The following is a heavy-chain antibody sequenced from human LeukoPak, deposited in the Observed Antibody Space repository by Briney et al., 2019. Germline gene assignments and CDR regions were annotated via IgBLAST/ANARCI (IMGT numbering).Heavy chain of an antibody. J-gene: IGHJ4*02. V-gene: IGHV3-11*01. CDR1: GIIFSDYY. D-gene: IGHD2-21*02. CDR2: ISSSGSTI. CDR3: ARDQADCGGDCYSGLDY. Sequence: GGSLRLSCAVSGIIFSDYYMSWIRQAPGKGLEWVSYISSSGSTIYYADSVKGRFTISRDNAKNSLYLQMNSLRAEDTAVYYCARDQADCGGDCYSGLDYWGQGTLVTVSS.